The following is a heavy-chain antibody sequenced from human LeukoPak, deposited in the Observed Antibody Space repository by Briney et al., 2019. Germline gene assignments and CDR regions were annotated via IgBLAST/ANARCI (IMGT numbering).Heavy chain of an antibody. CDR1: GFTFSNYA. CDR3: SKDPVPHGNGLYWFDP. Sequence: GGPLRLSCAASGFTFSNYAVSWVRQAPGKGLEWVSGISGSGAKTYYADSVKGRFTISRDNSRNTLYIQMNSLRVEDTAVYYCSKDPVPHGNGLYWFDPWGQGTLVTVSS. CDR2: ISGSGAKT. V-gene: IGHV3-23*01. J-gene: IGHJ5*02. D-gene: IGHD1-14*01.